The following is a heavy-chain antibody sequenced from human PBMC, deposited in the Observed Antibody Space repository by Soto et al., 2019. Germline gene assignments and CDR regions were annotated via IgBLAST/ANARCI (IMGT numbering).Heavy chain of an antibody. CDR1: GFPFRSYA. Sequence: GGSLRLSCAASGFPFRSYAMGWVRQAPGKGLEWISVISGSGEITLYTDSVKGRFTISGDFSNNTLSLQMNSLRADDTAIYYCGKARYLLVDQPLYFESWGRGTLVTVSS. D-gene: IGHD3-9*01. V-gene: IGHV3-23*01. CDR3: GKARYLLVDQPLYFES. CDR2: ISGSGEIT. J-gene: IGHJ4*02.